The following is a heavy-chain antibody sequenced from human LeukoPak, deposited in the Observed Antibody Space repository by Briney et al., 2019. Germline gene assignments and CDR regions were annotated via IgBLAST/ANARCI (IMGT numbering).Heavy chain of an antibody. Sequence: GGSLRLSCAASGFTFSSYGMHWVRQAPGKGLEWVAVISYDGSNKYYADSVKGRFTIARDNSKNTLYLQMNSLRAEDTAVYYCAKGGLWFGELLEYFDYGGQGTLVTVSS. D-gene: IGHD3-10*01. CDR1: GFTFSSYG. V-gene: IGHV3-30*18. CDR3: AKGGLWFGELLEYFDY. CDR2: ISYDGSNK. J-gene: IGHJ4*02.